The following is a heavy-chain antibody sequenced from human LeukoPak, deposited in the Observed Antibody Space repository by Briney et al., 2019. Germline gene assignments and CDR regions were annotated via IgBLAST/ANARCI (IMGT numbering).Heavy chain of an antibody. D-gene: IGHD3-22*01. J-gene: IGHJ3*02. Sequence: SETLSLTCAVYGGSFSGYYWSWIRQPPGKGLEWIGEINHSGGTNYNPSLKSRVTISVDTSKNQFSLKLSSVTAADTAVYYCASPRNYYDSSGYDHAFDIWGQGTMVTVSS. V-gene: IGHV4-34*01. CDR2: INHSGGT. CDR3: ASPRNYYDSSGYDHAFDI. CDR1: GGSFSGYY.